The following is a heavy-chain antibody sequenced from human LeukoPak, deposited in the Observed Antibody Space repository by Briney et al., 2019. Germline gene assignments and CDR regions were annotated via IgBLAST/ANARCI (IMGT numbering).Heavy chain of an antibody. V-gene: IGHV3-23*01. CDR1: GFSFSSFA. D-gene: IGHD4-17*01. Sequence: GGSLRLSCAASGFSFSSFAMTWVRQAPGKGLEWVSSITGGHYATYNTDSVKGRFTISRDNAKNTLYLQMNSLRADDTAIYYCTQDPNGDYIGAFDPWGQGTLVTVSS. CDR3: TQDPNGDYIGAFDP. CDR2: ITGGHYAT. J-gene: IGHJ5*02.